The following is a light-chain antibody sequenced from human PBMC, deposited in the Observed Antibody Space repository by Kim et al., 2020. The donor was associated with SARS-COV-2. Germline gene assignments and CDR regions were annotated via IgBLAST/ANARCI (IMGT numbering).Light chain of an antibody. CDR1: TTDVVNFNF. CDR3: CSYASGSTLI. Sequence: GHSITISSPGTTTDVVNFNFVSWYQHHPGEAPKVLIYDVTKRPSGVSNRFFGSKSGNTASLTISGLQTEDEADYYCCSYASGSTLIFGGGTQLTVL. CDR2: DVT. J-gene: IGLJ2*01. V-gene: IGLV2-14*03.